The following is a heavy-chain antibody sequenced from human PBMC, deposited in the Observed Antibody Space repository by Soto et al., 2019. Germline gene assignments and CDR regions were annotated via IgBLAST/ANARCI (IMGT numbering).Heavy chain of an antibody. CDR2: IYYSGST. Sequence: SETLCLTCTGSGDSISSRGYYGTWIRQPPGKGLEWIGSIYYSGSTYYNPSLKSRVTVSVDTSKNQFSLKLNSVTAADTAVYYCARQSGLNYRAEFDYWGQGTLVTVS. CDR3: ARQSGLNYRAEFDY. CDR1: GDSISSRGYY. V-gene: IGHV4-39*01. J-gene: IGHJ4*02. D-gene: IGHD4-4*01.